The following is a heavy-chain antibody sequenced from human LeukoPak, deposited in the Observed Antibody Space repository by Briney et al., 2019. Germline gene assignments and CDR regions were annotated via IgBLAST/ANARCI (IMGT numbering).Heavy chain of an antibody. Sequence: PGGSLRLSCAASGFTFSSYEMNWVRQAPGKGLEWVGRIKSKTDGGTTDYAAPVKGRFTISRDDSKNTLYLQMNSLKTEDTAVYYCTTDIGVSSSKLNYYYYYYMDVWGKGTTVTVSS. CDR3: TTDIGVSSSKLNYYYYYYMDV. CDR1: GFTFSSYE. J-gene: IGHJ6*03. D-gene: IGHD6-6*01. V-gene: IGHV3-15*01. CDR2: IKSKTDGGTT.